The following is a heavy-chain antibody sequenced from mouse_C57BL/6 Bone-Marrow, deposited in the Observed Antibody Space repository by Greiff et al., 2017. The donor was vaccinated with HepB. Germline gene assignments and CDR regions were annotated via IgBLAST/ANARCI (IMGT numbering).Heavy chain of an antibody. CDR3: ARGGVVRWYFDV. D-gene: IGHD2-14*01. CDR2: ISDGGSYT. V-gene: IGHV5-4*01. Sequence: EVQLVESGGGLVKPGGSLKLSCAASGFTFSSYAMSWVRQTPEKRLEWVATISDGGSYTYYPDNVKGRFTISRDNAKNNLYLQMSHLKSEDTAMYYCARGGVVRWYFDVWGTETTVTVSS. J-gene: IGHJ1*03. CDR1: GFTFSSYA.